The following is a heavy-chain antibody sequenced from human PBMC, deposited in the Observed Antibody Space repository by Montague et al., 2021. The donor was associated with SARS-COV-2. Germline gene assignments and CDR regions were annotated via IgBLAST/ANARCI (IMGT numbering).Heavy chain of an antibody. CDR1: GGSISSHY. CDR2: VNYGGST. J-gene: IGHJ5*02. CDR3: ARAVTTGIDWFDP. Sequence: SETLSLTCTVSGGSISSHYWSWIRQSPGKGLEWIGYVNYGGSTNYNPSLKSRVSISLDTSKNQFSLRLNSVTAADTAVYYCARAVTTGIDWFDPWGQGTLVIVSS. V-gene: IGHV4-59*11. D-gene: IGHD4-17*01.